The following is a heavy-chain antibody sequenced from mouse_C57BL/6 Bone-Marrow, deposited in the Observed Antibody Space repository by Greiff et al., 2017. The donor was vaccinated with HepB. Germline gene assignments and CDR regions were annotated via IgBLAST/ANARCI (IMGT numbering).Heavy chain of an antibody. CDR2: IYPGSGNT. J-gene: IGHJ1*03. D-gene: IGHD1-1*01. CDR3: ARGSSYGWYFDV. Sequence: VQLVESGPELVKPGASVKISCKASGYSFTSYYIHWVKQRPGQGLEWIGWIYPGSGNTKYNEKFKGKATLTADTSSSTAYMQLSSLTSEDSAVYYCARGSSYGWYFDVWGTGTTVTVSS. CDR1: GYSFTSYY. V-gene: IGHV1-66*01.